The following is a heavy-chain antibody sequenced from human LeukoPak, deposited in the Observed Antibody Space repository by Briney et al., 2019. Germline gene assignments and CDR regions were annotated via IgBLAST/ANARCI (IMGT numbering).Heavy chain of an antibody. Sequence: GSLRLSCAASGFTVSSNYMSWVRQAPGKGLEWIGSIYYSGSTYYNPSLKSRVTISVDTSKNQFSLKLSSVTAADTAVYYCARTIKGDGYNFDYWGQGTLVTVSS. CDR3: ARTIKGDGYNFDY. V-gene: IGHV4-59*02. CDR1: GFTVSSNY. D-gene: IGHD5-12*01. J-gene: IGHJ4*02. CDR2: IYYSGST.